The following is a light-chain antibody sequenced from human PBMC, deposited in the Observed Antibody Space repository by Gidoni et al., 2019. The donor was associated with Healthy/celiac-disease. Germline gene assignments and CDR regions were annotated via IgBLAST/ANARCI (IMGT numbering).Light chain of an antibody. Sequence: EIVLTQSPATLSLSPGERATLSRRASQSVSSYLAWYQQKPGQAPRLLIYDASNRATGIPARFSGSGSGTDFTLTISSLEPEDFAVYYCQQRSNWPYTFXXXTKLEIK. J-gene: IGKJ2*01. CDR3: QQRSNWPYT. CDR2: DAS. V-gene: IGKV3-11*01. CDR1: QSVSSY.